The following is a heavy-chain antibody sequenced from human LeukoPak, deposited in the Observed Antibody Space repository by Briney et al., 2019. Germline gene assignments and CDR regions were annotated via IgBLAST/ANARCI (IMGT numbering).Heavy chain of an antibody. D-gene: IGHD5-18*01. J-gene: IGHJ3*02. CDR2: IYTSGST. CDR3: ARARVQLWSSDAFDI. Sequence: SETLSLTCTVSGGSISGGSYYWSWIRQPAGKGLEWIGSIYTSGSTNHNPSLKSRVTISVDTSKNQFSLKLSSVTAADTAVYYCARARVQLWSSDAFDIWGQGTMVTVSS. CDR1: GGSISGGSYY. V-gene: IGHV4-61*02.